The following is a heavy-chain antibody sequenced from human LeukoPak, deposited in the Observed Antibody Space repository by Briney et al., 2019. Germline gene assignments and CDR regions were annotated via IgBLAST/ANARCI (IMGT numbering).Heavy chain of an antibody. CDR1: GGSFSGYY. J-gene: IGHJ4*02. CDR3: ARGIKCSSTSCYVFVY. D-gene: IGHD2-2*01. CDR2: INHSGST. V-gene: IGHV4-34*01. Sequence: SETLSLTCAVYGGSFSGYYWSWIRQPPGKGLEWIGEINHSGSTNYNPSLKSRVTISVDTSKNQFSLKLSSVTAADTAVYYCARGIKCSSTSCYVFVYWGQGTLVTVSS.